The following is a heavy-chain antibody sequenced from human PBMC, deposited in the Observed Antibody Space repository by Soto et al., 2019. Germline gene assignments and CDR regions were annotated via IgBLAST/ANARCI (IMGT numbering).Heavy chain of an antibody. CDR3: ARGYDSSGYFFDY. D-gene: IGHD3-22*01. J-gene: IGHJ4*02. V-gene: IGHV1-8*01. CDR1: GYTFTSYD. CDR2: MNPNSGNT. Sequence: ASVKVSCKASGYTFTSYDINWVRQATGQGLEWMGWMNPNSGNTGYAQKFQGRVTMTRNTSISTAYMELSSLRSEDTAGYYCARGYDSSGYFFDYWGQGTLVTVSS.